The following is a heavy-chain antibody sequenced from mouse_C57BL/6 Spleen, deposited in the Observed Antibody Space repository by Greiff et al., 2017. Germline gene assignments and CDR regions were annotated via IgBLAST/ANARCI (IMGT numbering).Heavy chain of an antibody. CDR2: INPNYGTT. J-gene: IGHJ4*01. CDR3: ARSGSNWEDYAMDY. D-gene: IGHD4-1*01. V-gene: IGHV1-39*01. CDR1: GYSFTDYN. Sequence: VHVKQSGPELVKPGASVKISCKASGYSFTDYNMNWVKQSNGKSLEWIGVINPNYGTTSYNQKFKGKATLTVDQSSSTAYMQLNSLTSEDSAVYYCARSGSNWEDYAMDYWGQGTSVTVSS.